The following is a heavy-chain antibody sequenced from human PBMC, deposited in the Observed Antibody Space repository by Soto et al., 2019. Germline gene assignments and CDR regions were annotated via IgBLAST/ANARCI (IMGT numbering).Heavy chain of an antibody. J-gene: IGHJ4*02. Sequence: QVQLQESGPGLVKPSETLSLTCTVSGGSISSYYWSWIRQPPGKGLEWIGYIYYSGSTNYNPSLKSRVTISVDTSKNQFSLKLSCVTAADTAVYYCARTLYSYGPRFDYWGQGTLVTVSS. D-gene: IGHD5-18*01. CDR1: GGSISSYY. CDR3: ARTLYSYGPRFDY. CDR2: IYYSGST. V-gene: IGHV4-59*01.